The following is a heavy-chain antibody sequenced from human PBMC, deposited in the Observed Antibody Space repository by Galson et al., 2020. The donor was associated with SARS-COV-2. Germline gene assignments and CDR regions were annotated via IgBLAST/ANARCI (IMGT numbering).Heavy chain of an antibody. CDR1: GYTFTGYY. D-gene: IGHD3-22*01. CDR2: INPNSGGT. Sequence: ASVKVSCKASGYTFTGYYMHWVRQAPGQGLEWMGWINPNSGGTNYAQKFQGWVTMTRETSISTAYMELSRLRSDDTAVYYCARSYYYDSSGYLDAFDIWGQGTMVTVSS. J-gene: IGHJ3*02. CDR3: ARSYYYDSSGYLDAFDI. V-gene: IGHV1-2*04.